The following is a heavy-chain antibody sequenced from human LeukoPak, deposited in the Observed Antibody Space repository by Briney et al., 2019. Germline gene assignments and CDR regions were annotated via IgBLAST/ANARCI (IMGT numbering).Heavy chain of an antibody. CDR3: ASPGIAAADDAFDI. Sequence: GGSLRLSCAASGFTVSSNYMSWVRQAPGKGLEWVSVIYSGGSTYYADSVKGRFTISRDNAKNSLYLQMNSLRAEDTAVYYCASPGIAAADDAFDIWGQGTMVTVSS. D-gene: IGHD6-13*01. J-gene: IGHJ3*02. V-gene: IGHV3-53*01. CDR2: IYSGGST. CDR1: GFTVSSNY.